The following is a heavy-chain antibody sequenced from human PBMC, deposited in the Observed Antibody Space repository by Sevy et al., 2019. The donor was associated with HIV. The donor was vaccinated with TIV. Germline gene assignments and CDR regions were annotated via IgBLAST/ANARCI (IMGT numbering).Heavy chain of an antibody. CDR2: ISYDARNE. J-gene: IGHJ3*02. V-gene: IGHV3-30*04. CDR1: GLTFSSYA. CDR3: AGCPPEGAFDI. Sequence: GGSLRLSCAASGLTFSSYAMHWVRQGPGKGLEWVAVISYDARNEDYADSVKGRFTISRDNSKNTLYLQMNSLRAEDTAVYYCAGCPPEGAFDIWGQGTMVTVSS.